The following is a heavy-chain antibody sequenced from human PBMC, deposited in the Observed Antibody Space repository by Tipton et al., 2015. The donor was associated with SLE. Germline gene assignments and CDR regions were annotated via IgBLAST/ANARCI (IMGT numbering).Heavy chain of an antibody. CDR2: IRYSGST. Sequence: TLSLTCTVSGGPIGGYYWSWIRQLPGEGLEWVGYIRYSGSTSYNTSLRSRVTTSLDMSKKQFSLKVTSVTAADTAVEYCARGGGSSWEDAFDIWGQGTMVTVSS. D-gene: IGHD6-13*01. J-gene: IGHJ3*02. CDR1: GGPIGGYY. V-gene: IGHV4-59*12. CDR3: ARGGGSSWEDAFDI.